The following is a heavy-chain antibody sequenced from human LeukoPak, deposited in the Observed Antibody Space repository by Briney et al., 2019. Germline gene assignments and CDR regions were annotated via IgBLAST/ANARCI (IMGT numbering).Heavy chain of an antibody. J-gene: IGHJ4*02. D-gene: IGHD4-17*01. V-gene: IGHV3-23*01. CDR2: ISITGGDT. CDR1: GFTFSSHA. CDR3: ASEIRPNDY. Sequence: GGSLRLSCAASGFTFSSHAMSWVRQAPGKGLEWVSAISITGGDTYYADSVKGRFTISRDNSKNTLYLQMNSLRAEDTAMYYCASEIRPNDYWGQGTLVTVSS.